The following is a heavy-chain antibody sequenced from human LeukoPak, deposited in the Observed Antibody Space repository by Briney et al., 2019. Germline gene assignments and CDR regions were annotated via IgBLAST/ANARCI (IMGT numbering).Heavy chain of an antibody. CDR2: IIPIFGTA. Sequence: SVKVSCKASGGTFSSYAISWVRQAPGQGLEWMGGIIPIFGTANYAQKFQGRVTITADKSTSTAYMELSSLRSEDTAVYYCARFVGSGSYYNAPKFDPWGQETLVTVSS. D-gene: IGHD3-10*01. V-gene: IGHV1-69*06. J-gene: IGHJ5*02. CDR3: ARFVGSGSYYNAPKFDP. CDR1: GGTFSSYA.